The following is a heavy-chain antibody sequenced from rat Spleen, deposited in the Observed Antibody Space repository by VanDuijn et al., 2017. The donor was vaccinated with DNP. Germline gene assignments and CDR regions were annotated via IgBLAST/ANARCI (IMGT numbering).Heavy chain of an antibody. CDR2: IWNTGGK. V-gene: IGHV2-41*01. D-gene: IGHD1-12*01. J-gene: IGHJ4*01. CDR3: ARGGYYDDAMDA. Sequence: QVQLKESGPGLVQPSQTLSLTCTVSGFSLTSYTLSWVRQPPGKGLEWMGVIWNTGGKRYNSALKSRLSISKDTSKSQVFLEMNSLQTEDTATYFCARGGYYDDAMDAWGQGTSVTVSS. CDR1: GFSLTSYT.